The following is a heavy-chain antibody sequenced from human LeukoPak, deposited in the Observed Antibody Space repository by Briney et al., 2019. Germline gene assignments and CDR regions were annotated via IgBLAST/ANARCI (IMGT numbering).Heavy chain of an antibody. Sequence: GGSLRLSCTASGFTLSTYTMNWVRQAPGKGLEWVSYISSTSTTKYYADSVRGRFTISRDNSKNSLDLQMNRLTAEDTAVYYCARDRSLVDGDYGVWFDAWGQGSLVTVSS. CDR2: ISSTSTTK. CDR1: GFTLSTYT. D-gene: IGHD4-17*01. V-gene: IGHV3-48*04. J-gene: IGHJ5*02. CDR3: ARDRSLVDGDYGVWFDA.